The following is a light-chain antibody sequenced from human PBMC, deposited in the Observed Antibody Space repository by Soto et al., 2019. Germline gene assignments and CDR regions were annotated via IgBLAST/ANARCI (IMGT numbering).Light chain of an antibody. V-gene: IGLV1-40*01. Sequence: QSVLTQPPSVSGAPGQRVTISCTGSSSNIGAGYDVHWYQQLPGTAPKLLIYNNNNRPSGVPDRFSGSKSDTSASLAITGLQAEDEAEYYCQSYDTSLTGSVFGGGTKLTVL. CDR1: SSNIGAGYD. CDR2: NNN. CDR3: QSYDTSLTGSV. J-gene: IGLJ3*02.